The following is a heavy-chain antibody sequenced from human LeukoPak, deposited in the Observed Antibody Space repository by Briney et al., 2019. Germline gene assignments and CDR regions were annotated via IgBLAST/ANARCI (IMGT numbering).Heavy chain of an antibody. CDR3: ARESGVHYGDSTDY. CDR2: ISYDGSNK. V-gene: IGHV3-30*04. CDR1: GFTFSGYT. Sequence: PGGSLRLSCAASGFTFSGYTMHWVRQAPGKGLEWVAVISYDGSNKYYADSVKGRFTISRDNSKNTLYLQMNSLRAEDTAVYYCARESGVHYGDSTDYWGQGTLVTVSS. J-gene: IGHJ4*02. D-gene: IGHD4-17*01.